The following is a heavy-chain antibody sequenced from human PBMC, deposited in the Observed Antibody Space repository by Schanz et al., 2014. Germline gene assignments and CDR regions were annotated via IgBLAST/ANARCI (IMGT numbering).Heavy chain of an antibody. J-gene: IGHJ4*02. V-gene: IGHV3-30*03. Sequence: QVQLVESGGGVVQPGRSLRLSCAVSGFTFSSYGMHWVRQAPGKGLEWVALISYDGSNKHYADSVKGRFTISRDNSKTTLSVQLNSLRAEDTAVYYCARDRPSGYALDFWGQGTLVTVSS. CDR2: ISYDGSNK. CDR1: GFTFSSYG. CDR3: ARDRPSGYALDF. D-gene: IGHD5-12*01.